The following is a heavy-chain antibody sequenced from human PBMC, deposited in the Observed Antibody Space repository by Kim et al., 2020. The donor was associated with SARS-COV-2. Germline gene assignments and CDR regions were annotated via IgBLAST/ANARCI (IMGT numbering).Heavy chain of an antibody. Sequence: GGSLRLSCAASGFTISSHTMHWVRQAPGKGLEWVSSISSRGGYIYYADSVKGRFTISRDDAENSLYLQLNSLRAEDTPVYYCARVPLSGTYYSTYYFDSWGQGALVTVSS. CDR3: ARVPLSGTYYSTYYFDS. J-gene: IGHJ4*02. V-gene: IGHV3-21*01. D-gene: IGHD3-10*01. CDR2: ISSRGGYI. CDR1: GFTISSHT.